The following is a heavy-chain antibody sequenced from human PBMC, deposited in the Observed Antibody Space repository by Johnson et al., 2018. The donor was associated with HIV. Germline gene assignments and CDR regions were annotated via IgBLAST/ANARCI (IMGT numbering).Heavy chain of an antibody. CDR1: GFTFSNYW. Sequence: EVQLVESGGGLVQPGGSLRLSCAASGFTFSNYWMSWVRLAPGKGLEWLANIKEDGSEDFYVDSLKGRFTISRDNAQNSLYLQMDSLRAEDSAMYYCARTYYYDSSGYYVGAFDIWGQGTMVTVSS. CDR3: ARTYYYDSSGYYVGAFDI. D-gene: IGHD3-22*01. CDR2: IKEDGSED. J-gene: IGHJ3*02. V-gene: IGHV3-7*05.